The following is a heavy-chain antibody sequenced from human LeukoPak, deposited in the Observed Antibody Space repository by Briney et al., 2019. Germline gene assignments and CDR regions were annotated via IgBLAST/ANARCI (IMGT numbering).Heavy chain of an antibody. CDR3: ARETTNPGSGSSHYFDY. CDR2: IHASGGT. CDR1: GGSISSYY. J-gene: IGHJ4*02. D-gene: IGHD3-10*01. Sequence: SETLSLTCTVSGGSISSYYWSWIRQPAGKGLEWIWRIHASGGTNYNPSLKSRVTMSVDTSKNQFSLNLRSVTAADTAVYYCARETTNPGSGSSHYFDYWGQGTLVTVSS. V-gene: IGHV4-4*07.